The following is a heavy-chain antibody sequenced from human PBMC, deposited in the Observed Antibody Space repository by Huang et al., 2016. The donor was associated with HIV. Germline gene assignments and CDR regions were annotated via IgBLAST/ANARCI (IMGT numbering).Heavy chain of an antibody. CDR3: ARDPFIKAFDI. J-gene: IGHJ3*02. CDR1: DFDFSSYW. V-gene: IGHV3-7*01. CDR2: IREDSVQK. Sequence: EVQLVESGGGLVQPGGSLRLSCAASDFDFSSYWMMWLRQVPRKGLEWVDSIREDSVQKYYLDSVKGRFIISRDNPKKSLYLQMNNLRAEDAAVYYCARDPFIKAFDIWGQGTLVTVSS.